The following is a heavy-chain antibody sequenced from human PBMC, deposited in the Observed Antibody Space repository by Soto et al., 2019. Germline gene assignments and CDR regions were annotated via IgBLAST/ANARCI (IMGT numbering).Heavy chain of an antibody. CDR2: INHSGGT. Sequence: QVQLQQWGAGLLKPSETLSLTCAVYGGSFSGYYWSWIREPPGKGLEWIGEINHSGGTNYNPSLKSRVTISVYTSKNQFSLKLSSVTAADTAVYYCARARMGRVYGDYRLGYWGQGTLVTVSS. CDR3: ARARMGRVYGDYRLGY. J-gene: IGHJ4*02. V-gene: IGHV4-34*01. CDR1: GGSFSGYY. D-gene: IGHD4-17*01.